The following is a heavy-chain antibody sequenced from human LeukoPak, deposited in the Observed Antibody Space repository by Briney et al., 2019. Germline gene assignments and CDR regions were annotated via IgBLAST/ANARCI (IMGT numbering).Heavy chain of an antibody. D-gene: IGHD3-16*01. Sequence: QPGGSLRLSCAASGFTFSTYAMTWVRQAPGKGLEWVSAISGSGGSTYYADSVKGRFTISRDNSKNTLYLQMNSLRAEDTAVYYCAKDLITFGGPCLWGQGTLVTVSS. CDR1: GFTFSTYA. CDR2: ISGSGGST. CDR3: AKDLITFGGPCL. J-gene: IGHJ1*01. V-gene: IGHV3-23*01.